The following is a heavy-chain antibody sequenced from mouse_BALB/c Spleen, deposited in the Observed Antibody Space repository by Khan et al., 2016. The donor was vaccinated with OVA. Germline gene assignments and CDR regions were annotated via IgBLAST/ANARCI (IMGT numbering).Heavy chain of an antibody. CDR1: GYTFTSYT. D-gene: IGHD2-14*01. J-gene: IGHJ4*01. CDR2: INPRSGYT. CDR3: ARRTTGYAMDY. V-gene: IGHV1-4*01. Sequence: QVQLQQSGAELARPGASVKMSCMASGYTFTSYTIHWVQQRPGQGLEWIGYINPRSGYTNYNKKFKDKATLTADKSSSTAYMQLSSLTSEDSAVYYCARRTTGYAMDYWGQGTSVTVSS.